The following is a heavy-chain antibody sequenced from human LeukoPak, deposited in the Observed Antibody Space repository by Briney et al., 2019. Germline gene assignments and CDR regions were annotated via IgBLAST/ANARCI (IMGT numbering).Heavy chain of an antibody. D-gene: IGHD5-24*01. CDR3: ARDRWEMATIAIDY. V-gene: IGHV1-2*02. CDR2: INPNSGGT. Sequence: ASVKVSCKASGYTFTGYYMHWVRQAPGQGLEWMGWINPNSGGTNYAQKFQGRVTMTRDTSISTAYMELSRLRSDDTAVYYCARDRWEMATIAIDYWGQGTLVTVSS. J-gene: IGHJ4*02. CDR1: GYTFTGYY.